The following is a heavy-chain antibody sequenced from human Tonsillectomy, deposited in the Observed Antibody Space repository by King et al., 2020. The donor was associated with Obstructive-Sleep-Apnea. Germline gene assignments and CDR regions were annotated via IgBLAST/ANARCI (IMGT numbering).Heavy chain of an antibody. J-gene: IGHJ4*02. CDR1: GFTFSSYA. V-gene: IGHV3-23*04. Sequence: VQLVESGGGLVQPGGSLRLSCAASGFTFSSYAMNWVRQAPGKGLEWVSGISGSGGSTYYADSVKGRFTISRDNSKNTLYLQMNRLRAEDTAVFYCAKGDGSGNYYTGHFDYWGQGTLVTVSS. CDR2: ISGSGGST. D-gene: IGHD3-10*01. CDR3: AKGDGSGNYYTGHFDY.